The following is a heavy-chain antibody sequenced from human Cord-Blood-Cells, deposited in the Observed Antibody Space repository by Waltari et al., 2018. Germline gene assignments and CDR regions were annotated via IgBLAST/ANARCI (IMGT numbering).Heavy chain of an antibody. CDR3: SIEPKSSSSYFQH. Sequence: QVQLQQRGAGLLKPSETMSLNCAVYGGSLSGYYWTWIRQPPGKGLEGIGEINHSGSSDDHPFLKTRVTISVDTSKNQFSLELSSVTAADTSVYYCSIEPKSSSSYFQHWGQGTLVTVSS. V-gene: IGHV4-34*01. CDR2: INHSGSS. CDR1: GGSLSGYY. D-gene: IGHD6-6*01. J-gene: IGHJ1*01.